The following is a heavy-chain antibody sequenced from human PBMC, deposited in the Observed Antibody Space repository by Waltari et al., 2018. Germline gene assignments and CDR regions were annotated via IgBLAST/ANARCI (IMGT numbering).Heavy chain of an antibody. D-gene: IGHD3-10*01. J-gene: IGHJ4*02. CDR3: AREGAGGFDQ. CDR1: GFTFSSYW. Sequence: EVQLAESGGGLVQPGGSLRLSCAASGFTFSSYWMSWVRQAPRKGLEWVAKIKEDGSEKDYVDSVKGRFTISRDNAKKSLYLQMNSLRAEDTAVYYCAREGAGGFDQWGQGTLVSVSS. CDR2: IKEDGSEK. V-gene: IGHV3-7*01.